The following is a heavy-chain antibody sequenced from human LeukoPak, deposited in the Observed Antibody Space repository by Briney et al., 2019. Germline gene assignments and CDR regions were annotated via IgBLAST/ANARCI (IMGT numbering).Heavy chain of an antibody. CDR2: ISGSGNSI. D-gene: IGHD3-10*01. CDR1: GFTFSAYE. V-gene: IGHV3-48*03. J-gene: IGHJ4*02. Sequence: PGGSLRLSCAASGFTFSAYEMNWVRQAPGKGLEPVSYISGSGNSISYADSVRGRFTISRDNAKNSLFLQMNSLRAEDTAVYYCAKDLLLWFGESNWGQGTLVTVSS. CDR3: AKDLLLWFGESN.